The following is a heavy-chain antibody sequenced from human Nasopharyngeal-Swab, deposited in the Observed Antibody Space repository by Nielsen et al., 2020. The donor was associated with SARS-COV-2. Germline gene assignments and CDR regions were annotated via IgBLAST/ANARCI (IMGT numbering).Heavy chain of an antibody. V-gene: IGHV1-3*01. J-gene: IGHJ6*02. D-gene: IGHD3-3*01. CDR3: ARDNGFWEVTIFGVVIEDYGMDV. CDR2: INAGNGNT. Sequence: WVRQAPGQRLEWMGWINAGNGNTKYSQKFQGRVTITRDTSASTAYMELSSLRSEDTAVYYCARDNGFWEVTIFGVVIEDYGMDVWGQGTTVTVSS.